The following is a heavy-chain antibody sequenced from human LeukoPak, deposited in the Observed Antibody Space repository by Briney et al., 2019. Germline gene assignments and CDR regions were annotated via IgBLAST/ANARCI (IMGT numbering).Heavy chain of an antibody. V-gene: IGHV3-74*01. CDR2: ISTDASST. CDR3: TGHHQAYSRTY. J-gene: IGHJ4*02. CDR1: GFTFSSYW. Sequence: GGSLRLSCAGSGFTFSSYWMHWVGQAPGKGLVWVSRISTDASSTTYADSVKGRFTISRDNAKGTLYLQMSSLRAEDTAVYYCTGHHQAYSRTYWGQGTLVTVSS. D-gene: IGHD4-11*01.